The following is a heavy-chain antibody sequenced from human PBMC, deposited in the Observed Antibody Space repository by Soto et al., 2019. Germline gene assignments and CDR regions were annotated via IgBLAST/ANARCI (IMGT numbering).Heavy chain of an antibody. V-gene: IGHV3-66*01. CDR3: AKRGTTVTTSLGY. CDR2: IYSGGVT. D-gene: IGHD4-17*01. J-gene: IGHJ4*02. CDR1: GFTVSNNY. Sequence: EVQLVESGGGLVQPGGSLRLSCAASGFTVSNNYMCWVRQAPGKGLECVSLIYSGGVTHYADSVRCRFTISRDNSRNTLYLQMNSLRADDTAVYYCAKRGTTVTTSLGYWGQGTLVTVSS.